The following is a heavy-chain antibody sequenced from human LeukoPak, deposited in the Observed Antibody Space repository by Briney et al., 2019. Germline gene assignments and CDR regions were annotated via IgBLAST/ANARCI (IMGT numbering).Heavy chain of an antibody. V-gene: IGHV3-23*01. J-gene: IGHJ4*02. CDR1: GFTFSSYA. CDR2: ISGSGGST. D-gene: IGHD3-22*01. Sequence: PGGSLRLSCAASGFTFSSYAMSWVRQAPGKGLEWVSAISGSGGSTYYADSVKGRFTISRDNSKNTLYLQMNSLRAEDTAVYYCAKALGPFYYDSSGYYFDYWGQGTLVTVSS. CDR3: AKALGPFYYDSSGYYFDY.